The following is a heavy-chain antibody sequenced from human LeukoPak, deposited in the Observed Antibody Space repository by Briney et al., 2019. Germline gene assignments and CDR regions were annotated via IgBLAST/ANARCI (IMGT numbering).Heavy chain of an antibody. Sequence: TGRSLRLSCAASGFTFSNYGIHWVRQAPGKGLEWVAVIWYDGSNKYYADSVKGRFTISRDNSKNTLYLQMTSLRAEDTAVYYCARGSARWFDPWGQGTLVTVFS. J-gene: IGHJ5*02. CDR2: IWYDGSNK. CDR1: GFTFSNYG. V-gene: IGHV3-33*01. CDR3: ARGSARWFDP.